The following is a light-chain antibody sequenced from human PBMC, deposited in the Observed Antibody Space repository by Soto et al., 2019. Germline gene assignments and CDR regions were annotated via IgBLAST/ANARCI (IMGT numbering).Light chain of an antibody. V-gene: IGKV3-11*01. CDR1: QNVDNY. CDR3: QQRSNWPPT. Sequence: EIVLTQSPATLSLSPGERATLYCRATQNVDNYLAWYQQKPGQAPRLLIYDASSSATGIPARFSGSGSGTDFTLTISSLEPEDFAVYYCQQRSNWPPTFGQGTKVDIK. CDR2: DAS. J-gene: IGKJ1*01.